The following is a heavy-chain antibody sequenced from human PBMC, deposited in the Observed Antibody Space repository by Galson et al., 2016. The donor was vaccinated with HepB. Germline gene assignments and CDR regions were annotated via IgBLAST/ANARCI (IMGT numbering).Heavy chain of an antibody. CDR3: ATEPAPGKYRYFYFDY. J-gene: IGHJ4*02. D-gene: IGHD3-16*02. CDR1: GLSLNNYY. V-gene: IGHV3-11*01. CDR2: ISPSGTTI. Sequence: SLRLSCAASGLSLNNYYMTWVRQAPGKGLEWVSYISPSGTTIYYADSVKGRFTISRDNAKNSLYLQMDSLRAEDTAVYYWATEPAPGKYRYFYFDYWGQGTLGTVSS.